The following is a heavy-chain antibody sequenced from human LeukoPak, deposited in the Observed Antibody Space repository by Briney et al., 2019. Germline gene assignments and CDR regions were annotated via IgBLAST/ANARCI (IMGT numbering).Heavy chain of an antibody. CDR1: GYTFSSYY. CDR2: INPRGGST. J-gene: IGHJ4*02. D-gene: IGHD3-22*01. CDR3: ASHRQPLPQNYYDSSGYPYFFDY. Sequence: ASVKVSCKASGYTFSSYYMSWVRQAPGQGLEWVGIINPRGGSTTYAQQFQGRVTMTRDTSTSTVYMELSTLRSEDTAVYFCASHRQPLPQNYYDSSGYPYFFDYWGQGTLVTVSS. V-gene: IGHV1-46*01.